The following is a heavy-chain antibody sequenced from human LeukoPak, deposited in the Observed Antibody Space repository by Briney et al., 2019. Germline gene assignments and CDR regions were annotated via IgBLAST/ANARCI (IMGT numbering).Heavy chain of an antibody. V-gene: IGHV4-59*12. CDR1: GGSISSYY. Sequence: SETLSLTCTVSGGSISSYYWSWIRQPPGKGLEWIGYIYYSGSTNYNPSLKSRVTISVDTSKNQFSLKLSSVTAADTAVYYCARLGYCSGGSCPQFDYWGQGTLVTVSS. CDR3: ARLGYCSGGSCPQFDY. CDR2: IYYSGST. J-gene: IGHJ4*02. D-gene: IGHD2-15*01.